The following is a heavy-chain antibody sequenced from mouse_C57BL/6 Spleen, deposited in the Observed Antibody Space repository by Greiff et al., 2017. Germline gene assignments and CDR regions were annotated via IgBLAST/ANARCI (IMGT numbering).Heavy chain of an antibody. J-gene: IGHJ1*03. V-gene: IGHV3-6*01. CDR1: GYSITSGYY. CDR2: ISYDGSN. CDR3: ARDNYYGSSPWYFDV. D-gene: IGHD1-1*01. Sequence: EVKLMESGPGLVKPSQSLSLTCSVTGYSITSGYYWNWIRQFPGNKLEWMGYISYDGSNNYNPSLKNRISITRDTSKNQFFLKLNSVTTEDTATYYCARDNYYGSSPWYFDVWGTGTTVTVSS.